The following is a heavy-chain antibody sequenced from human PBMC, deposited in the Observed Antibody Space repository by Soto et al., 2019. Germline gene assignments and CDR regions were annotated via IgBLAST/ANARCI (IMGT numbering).Heavy chain of an antibody. D-gene: IGHD2-2*01. V-gene: IGHV3-30-3*01. J-gene: IGHJ6*02. CDR2: ISYDGSNK. Sequence: PGGSLRLSCAASGFTFSSYAMHWVRQAPGKGLEWVAVISYDGSNKYYADSVKGRFTISRDNSKNTLYLQMNSLRAEDTAVYYCARDRCISTSCYVYYYYYGMDVWGQGTTVTVSS. CDR3: ARDRCISTSCYVYYYYYGMDV. CDR1: GFTFSSYA.